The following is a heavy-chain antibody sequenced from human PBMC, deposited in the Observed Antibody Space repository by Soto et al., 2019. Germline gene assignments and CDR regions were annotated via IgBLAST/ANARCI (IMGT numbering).Heavy chain of an antibody. Sequence: GGSLRLSCEASGFTFSTYVMAWVRQAPGKGLEWVSSITTGGTITAYADFVRGRFTIYRDNSRNTLYLQMNNLRAEDTAVYYCAKGSTVTTSILDSWGQGTLVTVSS. D-gene: IGHD4-17*01. J-gene: IGHJ5*01. CDR3: AKGSTVTTSILDS. V-gene: IGHV3-23*01. CDR1: GFTFSTYV. CDR2: ITTGGTIT.